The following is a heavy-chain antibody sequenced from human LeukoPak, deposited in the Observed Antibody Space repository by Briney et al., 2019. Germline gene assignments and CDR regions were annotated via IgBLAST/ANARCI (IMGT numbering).Heavy chain of an antibody. J-gene: IGHJ6*03. CDR2: VYYSGYT. CDR3: ARETSQKGAHYMDV. D-gene: IGHD3-16*01. CDR1: GASISSYY. Sequence: KPSETLSLTCTVSGASISSYYWSWIRQPPGKGLEWIGYVYYSGYTTYSPSLRSRVTISVDTSKNQFSLKLSSVTAADTAVYYCARETSQKGAHYMDVWGKGTTITISS. V-gene: IGHV4-59*01.